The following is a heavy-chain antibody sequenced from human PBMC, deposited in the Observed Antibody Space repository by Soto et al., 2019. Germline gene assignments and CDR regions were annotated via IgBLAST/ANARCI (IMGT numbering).Heavy chain of an antibody. Sequence: QVQLVQSGAEVKKPGSSVKVSCKASGGTFSRYSITWVRQAPGHGLEWRGRIIPIFGIASYAQKFQGRVTITADESTSTAYMELSSLRSDDTAVYYCAREDRDRETGLVPAATDGMDVWGQGTTVTVSS. CDR1: GGTFSRYS. V-gene: IGHV1-69*08. D-gene: IGHD2-2*01. J-gene: IGHJ6*02. CDR3: AREDRDRETGLVPAATDGMDV. CDR2: IIPIFGIA.